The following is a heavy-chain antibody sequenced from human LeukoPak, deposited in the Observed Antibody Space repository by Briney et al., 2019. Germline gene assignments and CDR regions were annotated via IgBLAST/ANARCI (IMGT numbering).Heavy chain of an antibody. D-gene: IGHD2-2*02. V-gene: IGHV4-59*01. CDR2: IYYSGST. CDR1: GGSISSYY. J-gene: IGHJ6*03. CDR3: ARVTTPYTDYYYYYMDV. Sequence: SETLSLTCTVSGGSISSYYWSWIRQPPGKGLEWIGYIYYSGSTNYNPSLKSRVTISVDTSKNQFSLKLSSVTAADTAVYYCARVTTPYTDYYYYYMDVWGKGTTVTISS.